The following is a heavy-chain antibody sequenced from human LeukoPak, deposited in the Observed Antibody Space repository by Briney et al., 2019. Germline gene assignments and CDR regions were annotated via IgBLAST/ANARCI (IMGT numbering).Heavy chain of an antibody. J-gene: IGHJ4*02. CDR3: AKVGNSGWPSQEWYFDY. D-gene: IGHD6-19*01. CDR2: ISSSSSYI. V-gene: IGHV3-21*01. CDR1: GFTFSSYS. Sequence: GGSLRLSCAASGFTFSSYSMDWVRQAPGKGLEWVSSISSSSSYIYYADSVKGRFTISRDNAKNSLYLQMNSLRAEDTAVYYCAKVGNSGWPSQEWYFDYWGQGTLVTVSS.